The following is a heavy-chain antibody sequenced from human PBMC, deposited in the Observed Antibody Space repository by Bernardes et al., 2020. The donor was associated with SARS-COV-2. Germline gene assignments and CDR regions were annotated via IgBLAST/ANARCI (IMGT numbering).Heavy chain of an antibody. J-gene: IGHJ4*02. CDR3: TRGLEQELITWFDY. Sequence: GSRRLSCAASGFSFSSYAMCWVRQAPGRGLEWVSAISGSGGNTYYADSVKGRFTISRDNSKNTLYLLMNSLRTDDTAVYYCTRGLEQELITWFDYWGQGTMVTVSS. CDR1: GFSFSSYA. CDR2: ISGSGGNT. D-gene: IGHD1-7*01. V-gene: IGHV3-23*01.